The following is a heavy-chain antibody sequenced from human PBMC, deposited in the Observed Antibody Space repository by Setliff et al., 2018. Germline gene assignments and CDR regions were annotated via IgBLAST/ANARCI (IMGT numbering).Heavy chain of an antibody. V-gene: IGHV1-18*01. D-gene: IGHD3-10*01. CDR2: ISGYNGHT. Sequence: ASVKVSCKAYGYTFSRNYITWVRQAPGRGLEWMGWISGYNGHTNYAQRLQGRVTMTTDTSTSTAYMELRSLRSDDTAVYYCARSESWFGDYWGQGTLVTVSS. CDR3: ARSESWFGDY. J-gene: IGHJ4*02. CDR1: GYTFSRNY.